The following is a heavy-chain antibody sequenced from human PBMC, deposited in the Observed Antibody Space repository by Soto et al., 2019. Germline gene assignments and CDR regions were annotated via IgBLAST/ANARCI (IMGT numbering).Heavy chain of an antibody. CDR3: ARWSRYYYASDH. CDR2: IYHSGST. D-gene: IGHD3-10*01. J-gene: IGHJ4*02. V-gene: IGHV4-4*02. Sequence: PSETLSLTCAVSGGSIISTNCLIWFRQPPGKGPEWIGEIYHSGSTNYNPSLKSRVTISVDKSKNQFSLKLGSVTAADTAVYYCARWSRYYYASDHWGQGTLVTVSS. CDR1: GGSIISTNC.